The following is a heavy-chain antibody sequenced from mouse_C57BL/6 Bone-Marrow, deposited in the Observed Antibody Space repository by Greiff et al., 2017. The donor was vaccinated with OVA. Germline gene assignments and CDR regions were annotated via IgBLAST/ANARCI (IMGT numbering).Heavy chain of an antibody. Sequence: VHVKQSGAELVRPGASVKLSCTASGFNIKDDYMHWVKQRPEQGLEWIGWIDPENGDTEYASKFQGKATITADTSSNTAYLQLSSLTSEDTAVYYCTTSGYYGQGTLVTVSA. CDR2: IDPENGDT. CDR3: TTSGY. V-gene: IGHV14-4*01. J-gene: IGHJ3*02. CDR1: GFNIKDDY.